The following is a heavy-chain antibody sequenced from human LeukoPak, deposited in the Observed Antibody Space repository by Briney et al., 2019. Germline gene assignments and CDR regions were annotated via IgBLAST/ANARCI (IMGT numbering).Heavy chain of an antibody. CDR2: INSDGSST. CDR1: GFTFSNYW. D-gene: IGHD5-24*01. Sequence: GGSLRLSCAASGFTFSNYWMHWVRQAPGKGLVWVSRINSDGSSTNYADSVKGRFTISRDNAKNSLYLQMNSLRAEDTAVYYCARVGTRMVTIVAPYYMDVWGKGTTVTVSS. CDR3: ARVGTRMVTIVAPYYMDV. V-gene: IGHV3-74*01. J-gene: IGHJ6*03.